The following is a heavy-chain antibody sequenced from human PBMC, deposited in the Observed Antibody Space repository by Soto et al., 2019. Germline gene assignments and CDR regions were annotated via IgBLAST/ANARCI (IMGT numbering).Heavy chain of an antibody. D-gene: IGHD2-2*01. CDR3: ARHPSSVTCHGFHP. CDR1: GGPVSSVSYY. CDR2: IYYSGST. Sequence: PSETLSLTCTVSGGPVSSVSYYWSWIRQPPGKGLEWIGYIYYSGSTNYNPSLKSRVTMSVDTSKNQFSLKLSSVTAADTAVYYCARHPSSVTCHGFHPWGQAILLTLSS. J-gene: IGHJ5*02. V-gene: IGHV4-61*01.